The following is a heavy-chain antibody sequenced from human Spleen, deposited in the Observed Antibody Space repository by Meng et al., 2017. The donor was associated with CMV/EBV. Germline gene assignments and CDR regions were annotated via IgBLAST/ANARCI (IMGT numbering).Heavy chain of an antibody. Sequence: GESLKISCAASGFTFSIYWMHWVRQAPGKGLVWVSRINSAGRSTSYADSVKGRFTISRDNAKNTLYLQMNSLRAEDTAVYSCAREGPSDAFHIWGQGTMVTVSS. J-gene: IGHJ3*02. CDR2: INSAGRST. V-gene: IGHV3-74*01. CDR3: AREGPSDAFHI. CDR1: GFTFSIYW.